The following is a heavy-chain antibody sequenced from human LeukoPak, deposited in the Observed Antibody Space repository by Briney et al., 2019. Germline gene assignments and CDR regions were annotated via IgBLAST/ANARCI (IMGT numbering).Heavy chain of an antibody. J-gene: IGHJ4*02. CDR3: ATIVSDSSGWYHFDH. Sequence: PGGSLRLSCAASGFTVSSNYMSWVRQAPGKGLEWVSVIYSGGNTYYADSVKGRFTISRDNSKNTLYLQMNSLRAEDTAVYYCATIVSDSSGWYHFDHWGQGALVTVSS. CDR1: GFTVSSNY. V-gene: IGHV3-53*01. CDR2: IYSGGNT. D-gene: IGHD6-19*01.